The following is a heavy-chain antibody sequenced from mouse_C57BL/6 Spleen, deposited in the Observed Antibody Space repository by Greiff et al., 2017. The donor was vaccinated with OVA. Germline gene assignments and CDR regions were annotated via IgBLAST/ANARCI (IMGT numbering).Heavy chain of an antibody. CDR1: GYAFSSSW. J-gene: IGHJ2*01. V-gene: IGHV1-82*01. D-gene: IGHD3-3*01. CDR3: ARRADEVYFDY. Sequence: VQLQQSGPELVKPGASVKISCKASGYAFSSSWMNWVQQRPGKGLEWIGRIYPGDGDTNYNGKFKGKATLTADKASSTAYMQLSSLTSEDSAVYFCARRADEVYFDYWGQGTTLTVSS. CDR2: IYPGDGDT.